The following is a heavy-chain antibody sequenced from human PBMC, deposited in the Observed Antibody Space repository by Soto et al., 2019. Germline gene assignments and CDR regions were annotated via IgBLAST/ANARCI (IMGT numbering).Heavy chain of an antibody. CDR1: GGSFSGYY. V-gene: IGHV4-34*01. CDR2: INHSGST. J-gene: IGHJ5*02. CDR3: ARAGPGFCTNGVCWFDP. Sequence: ASETLSLTCAVYGGSFSGYYWTWIRQPPGTGLEWIGEINHSGSTNYNPSLKSRVTISVDTSKNQFSLKLTSVTAADTAVYYCARAGPGFCTNGVCWFDPWGQGTLVTVSS. D-gene: IGHD2-8*01.